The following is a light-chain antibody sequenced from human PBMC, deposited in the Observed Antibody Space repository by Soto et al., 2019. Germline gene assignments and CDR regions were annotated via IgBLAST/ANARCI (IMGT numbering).Light chain of an antibody. CDR1: SGHSSYA. Sequence: QSVLTQSPSASASLGASVKLTCTLSSGHSSYAIAWHQQQPEKGPRYLMKLNSDGSHSKGDGIPDRFSRSSSGAERYLAISSLQSEHEADYYCQTWGTGIRVFGGGTKLTVL. CDR2: LNSDGSH. J-gene: IGLJ2*01. CDR3: QTWGTGIRV. V-gene: IGLV4-69*01.